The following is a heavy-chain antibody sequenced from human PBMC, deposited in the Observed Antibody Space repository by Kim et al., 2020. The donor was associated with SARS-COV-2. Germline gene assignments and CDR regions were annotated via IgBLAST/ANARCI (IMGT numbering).Heavy chain of an antibody. Sequence: SGSTYYNPSLKSRVTISVDTSKNQFSLKRSSVTAADTAVYYCARGLRCDYWGQGTLVTVSS. J-gene: IGHJ4*02. V-gene: IGHV4-39*07. CDR3: ARGLRCDY. D-gene: IGHD4-17*01. CDR2: SGST.